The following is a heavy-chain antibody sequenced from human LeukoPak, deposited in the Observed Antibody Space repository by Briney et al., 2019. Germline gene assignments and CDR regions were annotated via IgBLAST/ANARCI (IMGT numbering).Heavy chain of an antibody. CDR1: GFSFNNYG. V-gene: IGHV3-23*01. Sequence: GGSLRLSCVASGFSFNNYGMNWVRQAPGKGLEWVSSISNIDGSTKYADSVKGRFTISTDKSKNTLFLQTNSLRAEDTAVYYCAKEDLGRTFDYWGQGTLVTVSS. CDR2: ISNIDGST. J-gene: IGHJ4*02. D-gene: IGHD7-27*01. CDR3: AKEDLGRTFDY.